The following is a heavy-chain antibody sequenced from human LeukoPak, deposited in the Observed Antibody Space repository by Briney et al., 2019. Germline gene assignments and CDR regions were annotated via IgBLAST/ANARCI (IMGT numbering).Heavy chain of an antibody. CDR2: ISAYNGNT. CDR1: GYTFTSYS. D-gene: IGHD3-9*01. Sequence: ASVTVSCKASGYTFTSYSFSWVRQAPGQGLEWMGWISAYNGNTNYAQKFQGRVTMTTDTSTSTAYMELRSLRSDDTAVYYCAREVWDYDILTGYFDYWGQGTLVTVSS. V-gene: IGHV1-18*04. J-gene: IGHJ4*02. CDR3: AREVWDYDILTGYFDY.